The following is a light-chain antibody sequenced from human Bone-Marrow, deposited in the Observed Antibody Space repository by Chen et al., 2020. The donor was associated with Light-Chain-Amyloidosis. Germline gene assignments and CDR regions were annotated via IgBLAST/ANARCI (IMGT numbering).Light chain of an antibody. V-gene: IGLV3-21*02. Sequence: VLIQPSPLSGAPGQTPRIACGGNNIGSTSVHWYQQTPGQAPLLVVNDDSNRPSGIPERLSGSNSGNTATLTISRVEAVDEADYYCQVWDRSSDRPVFGGGTKLTVL. CDR1: NIGSTS. J-gene: IGLJ3*02. CDR3: QVWDRSSDRPV. CDR2: DDS.